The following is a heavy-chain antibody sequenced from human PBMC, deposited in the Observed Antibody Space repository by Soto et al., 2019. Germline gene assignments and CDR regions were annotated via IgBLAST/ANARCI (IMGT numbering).Heavy chain of an antibody. J-gene: IGHJ5*02. CDR3: ARAMDAVRAAKDSGFDP. V-gene: IGHV3-30-3*01. D-gene: IGHD2-15*01. Sequence: QVQLVESGGGVVQPGRSLRLSCAASGFTFRNYHMHWVRKAPGKGLAWVATISYDGNNKYYTDSVQGRFTISKDNSKTTLYVQMNSLRDEETVVYYCARAMDAVRAAKDSGFDPWGQGTLVTVSS. CDR2: ISYDGNNK. CDR1: GFTFRNYH.